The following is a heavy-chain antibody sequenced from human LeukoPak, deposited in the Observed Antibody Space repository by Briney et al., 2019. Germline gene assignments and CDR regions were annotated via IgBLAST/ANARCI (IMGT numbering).Heavy chain of an antibody. Sequence: PSETLSLTCTVSGGSISSGDYYWSWIRQPPGKGLEWIGYIYYSGSTYYNPSLKSRVTISVDTSKNQFSLKLSSVTAADTAVYYSARVPQLITNWFHHWGQGTLVTVSS. CDR3: ARVPQLITNWFHH. CDR2: IYYSGST. J-gene: IGHJ5*02. CDR1: GGSISSGDYY. V-gene: IGHV4-30-4*01. D-gene: IGHD6-13*01.